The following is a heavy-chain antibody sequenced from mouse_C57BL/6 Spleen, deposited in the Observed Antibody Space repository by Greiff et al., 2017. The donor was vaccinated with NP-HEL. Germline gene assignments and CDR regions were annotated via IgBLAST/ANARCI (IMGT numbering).Heavy chain of an antibody. J-gene: IGHJ3*01. CDR1: GFNIKDDY. Sequence: VQLKQSGAELVRPGASVKLSCTASGFNIKDDYMHWVKQRPEQGLEWIGWIDPENGDTEYASKFQGKATITADTSSNTAYLQLSSLTSEDTAVYYCARNGASGGFAYWGQGTLVTVSA. V-gene: IGHV14-4*01. D-gene: IGHD6-1*01. CDR3: ARNGASGGFAY. CDR2: IDPENGDT.